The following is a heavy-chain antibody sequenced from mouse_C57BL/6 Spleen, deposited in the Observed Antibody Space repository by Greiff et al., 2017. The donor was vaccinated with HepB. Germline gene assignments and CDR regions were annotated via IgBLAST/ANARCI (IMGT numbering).Heavy chain of an antibody. CDR2: IDPSDSYT. D-gene: IGHD2-4*01. Sequence: VQLQQPGAELVRPGTSVKLSCKASGYTFTSYWMHWVKQRPGQGLEWIGVIDPSDSYTNYNQKFKGKATLTVDTSSSTAYMQLSSLTSEDSAVYYCARPGDYDGFDYWGQGTTLTVSS. CDR3: ARPGDYDGFDY. CDR1: GYTFTSYW. V-gene: IGHV1-59*01. J-gene: IGHJ2*01.